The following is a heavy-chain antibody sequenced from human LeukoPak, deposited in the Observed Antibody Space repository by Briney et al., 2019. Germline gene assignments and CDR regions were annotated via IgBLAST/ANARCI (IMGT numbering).Heavy chain of an antibody. CDR3: ARDFAGYCSSTSCRGGCYYMDV. V-gene: IGHV3-11*01. J-gene: IGHJ6*03. Sequence: GGSLRLSCAASGFTFSDYYMSWIRQAPGKGLEWVSYISSSGSTIYYADSVKGRFTISRDNAKNSLYLQMNSLRAEDTAVYYCARDFAGYCSSTSCRGGCYYMDVWGKGTTVTVSS. D-gene: IGHD2-2*01. CDR2: ISSSGSTI. CDR1: GFTFSDYY.